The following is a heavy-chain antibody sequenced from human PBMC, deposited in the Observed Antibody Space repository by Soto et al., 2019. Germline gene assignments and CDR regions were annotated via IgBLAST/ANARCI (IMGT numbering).Heavy chain of an antibody. D-gene: IGHD1-1*01. J-gene: IGHJ4*02. Sequence: GGSLRLSCAASGFTFSTYWMCWVRQAPGKGLEWVANVKQDGSERYYVDSVKGRFTISRDNAKNSLFLQMNSLRAEDTGVYYCATDSGTSDYWGQGTLVTVSS. V-gene: IGHV3-7*01. CDR1: GFTFSTYW. CDR3: ATDSGTSDY. CDR2: VKQDGSER.